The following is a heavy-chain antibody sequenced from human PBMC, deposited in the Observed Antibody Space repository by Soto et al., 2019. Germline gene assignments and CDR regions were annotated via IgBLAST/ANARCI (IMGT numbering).Heavy chain of an antibody. CDR1: GYTFTSYG. D-gene: IGHD6-13*01. CDR2: ISAYNGNT. J-gene: IGHJ4*02. CDR3: ASDRSSSWYAPHTYFDY. Sequence: QVPLVQSGAEVKKPGASVKVSCKASGYTFTSYGIIWVRQAPGQGLEWMGWISAYNGNTNYAQKLQGRVTMTTDTSTSTAYMERRSLRSDDTAVYYCASDRSSSWYAPHTYFDYGGQGTLVAFSS. V-gene: IGHV1-18*01.